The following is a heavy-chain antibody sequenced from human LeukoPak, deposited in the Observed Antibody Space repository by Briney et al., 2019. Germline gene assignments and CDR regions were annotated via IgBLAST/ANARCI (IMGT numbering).Heavy chain of an antibody. Sequence: GGSLRLSCAASGFTVSSNYMSWVRQAPGKGLEWVSIIYSGSSTHYTDSVKGRFSISRDNSKNTLYLQMNSLRAEDTAVYYCAREGDSGWYAQWGQGTLVTVSS. D-gene: IGHD6-19*01. CDR1: GFTVSSNY. CDR2: IYSGSST. V-gene: IGHV3-66*01. J-gene: IGHJ4*02. CDR3: AREGDSGWYAQ.